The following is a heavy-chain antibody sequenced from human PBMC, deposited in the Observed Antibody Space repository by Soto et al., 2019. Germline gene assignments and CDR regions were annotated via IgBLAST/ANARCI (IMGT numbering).Heavy chain of an antibody. D-gene: IGHD3-9*01. CDR3: ARVGAGGLRYFDWLSLDGMDV. CDR2: INHSGTT. Sequence: SETLSLTCAVYGGSFSGYYWSWIRQPPGKGLEWIGEINHSGTTNYNPSLKSRVTISVDTSKNQFSLKLSSVTAADTAVYYCARVGAGGLRYFDWLSLDGMDVWGQGTTVTVSS. V-gene: IGHV4-34*01. CDR1: GGSFSGYY. J-gene: IGHJ6*02.